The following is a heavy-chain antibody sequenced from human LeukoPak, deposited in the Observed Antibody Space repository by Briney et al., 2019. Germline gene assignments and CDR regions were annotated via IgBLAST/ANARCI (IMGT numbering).Heavy chain of an antibody. J-gene: IGHJ4*02. CDR1: GFTFSSYS. CDR3: ARDRYGGKNLDY. V-gene: IGHV3-21*01. CDR2: ISSSSSYI. D-gene: IGHD2-15*01. Sequence: GGSLRLSCAASGFTFSSYSMTWVRQAPGKGLEWVSSISSSSSYIYYADSVKGRFTISRDNAKNSLYLQMNSLRAEDTAVYYCARDRYGGKNLDYWGQGTLVTVSS.